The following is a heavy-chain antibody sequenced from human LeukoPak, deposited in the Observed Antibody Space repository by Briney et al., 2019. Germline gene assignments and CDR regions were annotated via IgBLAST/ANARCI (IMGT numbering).Heavy chain of an antibody. J-gene: IGHJ3*02. CDR1: GFTFSSYW. D-gene: IGHD1-1*01. V-gene: IGHV3-7*01. CDR3: ARDRTRRVRDDAFDI. CDR2: IKQDESEK. Sequence: GGSLRLSCAVSGFTFSSYWMSWVRQAPGKGLEWVAIIKQDESEKYYVDSVKGRFTISRGNAKNSLFLQMNSLRAEDTAVYYCARDRTRRVRDDAFDIWGQGTMVTVSS.